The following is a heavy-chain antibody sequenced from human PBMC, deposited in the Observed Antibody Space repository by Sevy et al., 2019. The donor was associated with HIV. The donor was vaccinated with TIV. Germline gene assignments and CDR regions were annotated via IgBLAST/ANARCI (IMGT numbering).Heavy chain of an antibody. D-gene: IGHD3-22*01. CDR2: FDPEDDET. CDR3: ATTKDYYESSGSPFDY. J-gene: IGHJ4*02. CDR1: GYTLSQLS. V-gene: IGHV1-24*01. Sequence: ASVKVSCKVSGYTLSQLSTHWVRQAPGKGLEWMGSFDPEDDETIFAQKFQGRVTMTEDTSTDTADMELSRLRSEDTAVYYCATTKDYYESSGSPFDYWGQGTLVTVSS.